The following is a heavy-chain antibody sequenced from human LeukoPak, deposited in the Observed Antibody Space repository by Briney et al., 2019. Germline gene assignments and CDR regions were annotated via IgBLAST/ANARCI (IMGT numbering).Heavy chain of an antibody. Sequence: SETLSLTCTVSGGSISSYYWSWIRQPPGKGLEWIGYIYYSGSTNYNPSLKSRVTISVDTSKNQFSLKLSSVTAADTAVYYCARHNDTPYYYDSPDAFDIWGQGIMVAVSS. CDR2: IYYSGST. J-gene: IGHJ3*02. CDR3: ARHNDTPYYYDSPDAFDI. V-gene: IGHV4-59*08. CDR1: GGSISSYY. D-gene: IGHD3-22*01.